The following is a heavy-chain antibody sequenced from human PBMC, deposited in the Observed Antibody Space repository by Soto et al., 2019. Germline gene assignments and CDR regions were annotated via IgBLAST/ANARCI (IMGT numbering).Heavy chain of an antibody. V-gene: IGHV1-69*06. D-gene: IGHD5-12*01. J-gene: IGHJ4*02. CDR2: TIPTFGAG. CDR3: ARRQTSGYNRYFDP. CDR1: GGTFSSNP. Sequence: SVKVSCKASGGTFSSNPISWMRQAPGQGLEWMGGTIPTFGAGSYAQRFPGRLTITADKSTNTAYMELSSLRPEDTAVYYCARRQTSGYNRYFDPWGQGTLVTVSS.